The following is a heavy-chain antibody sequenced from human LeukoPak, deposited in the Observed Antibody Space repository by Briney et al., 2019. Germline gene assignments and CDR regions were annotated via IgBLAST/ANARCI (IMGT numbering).Heavy chain of an antibody. CDR2: ISGSGGST. CDR3: AKDLADYYDSSGYSVFDY. CDR1: GFIFSRYA. J-gene: IGHJ4*02. D-gene: IGHD3-22*01. Sequence: GGSLRLFCAASGFIFSRYAMRWVRHAPGKGLEWLSAISGSGGSTYYADCVKGRLTISRANSKNTLYLQMNRLRAEDTAVDYCAKDLADYYDSSGYSVFDYWGQGTVVTVSS. V-gene: IGHV3-23*01.